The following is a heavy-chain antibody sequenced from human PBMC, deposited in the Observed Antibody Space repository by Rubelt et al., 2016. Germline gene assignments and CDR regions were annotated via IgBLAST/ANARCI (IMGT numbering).Heavy chain of an antibody. J-gene: IGHJ3*02. CDR2: IYHSGST. CDR1: GGSISSSNW. D-gene: IGHD4-17*01. V-gene: IGHV4-4*02. CDR3: AGSDYGDYDDAFDI. Sequence: QVQLQESGPGLVKPSGTLSLTCAVSGGSISSSNWWSWVRQPPGKGLEWIGEIYHSGSTNYNPSLKSRVTISVDKSKNQLSLNLSSVTAPDTAVYYWAGSDYGDYDDAFDIWGEGTMGTVSS.